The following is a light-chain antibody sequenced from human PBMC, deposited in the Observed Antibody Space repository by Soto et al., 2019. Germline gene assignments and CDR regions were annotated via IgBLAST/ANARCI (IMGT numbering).Light chain of an antibody. J-gene: IGLJ3*02. CDR3: QSYDSNLSGSIRV. CDR2: GTR. Sequence: QSVLTQPPSVSGAPGQRVTISCSGNSSNIGAGYDVHWYQQLPGTAPKLLIYGTRNRPSGVSDRFSGSKSGTSASLAITGLQAEDEADYYCQSYDSNLSGSIRVFGGGTKLTVL. V-gene: IGLV1-40*01. CDR1: SSNIGAGYD.